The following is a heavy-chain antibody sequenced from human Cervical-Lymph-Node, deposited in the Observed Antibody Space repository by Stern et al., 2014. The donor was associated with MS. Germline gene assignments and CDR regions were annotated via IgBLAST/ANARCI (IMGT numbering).Heavy chain of an antibody. CDR2: IVVGSGNT. D-gene: IGHD5-24*01. CDR1: GFTFTSSA. J-gene: IGHJ4*02. CDR3: AAARWLQLKYYFDY. Sequence: QLVQSGPEVKKPGTSVKVSCKASGFTFTSSAVQWVRQARGQPLEWIGWIVVGSGNTNYAQKFQERVTITRDMSTSTAYMELSSLRSEDTAVYYCAAARWLQLKYYFDYWGQGTLVTVSS. V-gene: IGHV1-58*01.